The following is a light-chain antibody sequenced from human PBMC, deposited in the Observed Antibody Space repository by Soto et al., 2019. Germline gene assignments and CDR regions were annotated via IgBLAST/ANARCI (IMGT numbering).Light chain of an antibody. Sequence: LMTQPASTLAASVIESVTITCRASESISRWLAWYQQTPGKAPKLLIYKASTLESGVPSKFSGSGSRTEFTLTINSLQADDAATDYCQQYNSYSRFGQGTKV. CDR2: KAS. V-gene: IGKV1-5*03. J-gene: IGKJ1*01. CDR3: QQYNSYSR. CDR1: ESISRW.